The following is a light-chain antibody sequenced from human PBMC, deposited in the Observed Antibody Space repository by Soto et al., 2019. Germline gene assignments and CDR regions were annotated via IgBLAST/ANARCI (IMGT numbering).Light chain of an antibody. J-gene: IGKJ1*01. CDR1: QSISRW. CDR2: KAS. Sequence: DIQMTQSPSSLSASVGDRVTITCRASQSISRWLAWYQEKPGKAPKVLIYKASRLERGVPSRFSGSESGTEFTLTITSLQADDFATYYCQQYDKYWTFGQGTKVDIK. CDR3: QQYDKYWT. V-gene: IGKV1-5*03.